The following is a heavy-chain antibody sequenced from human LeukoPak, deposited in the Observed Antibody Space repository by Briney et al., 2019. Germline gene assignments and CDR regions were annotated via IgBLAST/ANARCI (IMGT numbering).Heavy chain of an antibody. Sequence: GGSLRLSCAASGFTFSSYAMSWVRQAPGKGLEWVSAISGSGGSTYYADSVKGRFTISRDNSKNTLYLQMNSLRAEDTAVYYCAKDCTNGVCYRGYDAFDIWGQGTMVTVSS. V-gene: IGHV3-23*01. CDR2: ISGSGGST. D-gene: IGHD2-8*01. CDR1: GFTFSSYA. CDR3: AKDCTNGVCYRGYDAFDI. J-gene: IGHJ3*02.